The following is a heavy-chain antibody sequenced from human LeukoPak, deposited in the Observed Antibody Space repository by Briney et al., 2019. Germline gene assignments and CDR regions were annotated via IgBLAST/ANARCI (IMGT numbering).Heavy chain of an antibody. CDR3: ARGRVSSSTWYSTYYYYFYMDV. CDR1: GGSINSGDYY. CDR2: VDHTGST. Sequence: SETLSLTCTVSGGSINSGDYYWSWVRQPAGKGLEWIGYVDHTGSTNFNPSLNGRVSISRDTSKNLFSLRLRSVTAADTAVYFCARGRVSSSTWYSTYYYYFYMDVWGKGTTVTVSS. J-gene: IGHJ6*03. V-gene: IGHV4-61*10. D-gene: IGHD4-11*01.